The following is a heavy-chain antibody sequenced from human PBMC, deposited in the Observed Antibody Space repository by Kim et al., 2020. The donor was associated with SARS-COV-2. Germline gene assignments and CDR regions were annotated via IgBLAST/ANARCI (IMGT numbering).Heavy chain of an antibody. V-gene: IGHV3-9*01. J-gene: IGHJ3*02. CDR2: ISWNSGSI. D-gene: IGHD1-7*01. CDR3: AKDHNWNFISGAFDI. CDR1: GFTFGDYA. Sequence: GGSLRLSCAASGFTFGDYAMHWVRQAPGKGLEWVSGISWNSGSIGYADSVKGRFTISRDNAKNSLYLQMNSLRAEDTALYYCAKDHNWNFISGAFDIWGQGTMVTVSS.